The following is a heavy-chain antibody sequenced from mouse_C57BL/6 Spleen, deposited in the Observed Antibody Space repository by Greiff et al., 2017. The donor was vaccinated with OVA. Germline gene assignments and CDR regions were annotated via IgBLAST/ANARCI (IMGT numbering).Heavy chain of an antibody. J-gene: IGHJ4*01. CDR2: IDPETGGT. CDR1: GYTFTDYE. D-gene: IGHD3-2*02. Sequence: VQLQESGAELVRPGASVTLSCKASGYTFTDYEMHWVKQTPVHGLEWIGAIDPETGGTAYNQKFKGKAILTADKSSSTAYMELRSLTSEDSAVYYCARAPETAQAPGYAMGTCGQRASVTASS. V-gene: IGHV1-15*01. CDR3: ARAPETAQAPGYAMGT.